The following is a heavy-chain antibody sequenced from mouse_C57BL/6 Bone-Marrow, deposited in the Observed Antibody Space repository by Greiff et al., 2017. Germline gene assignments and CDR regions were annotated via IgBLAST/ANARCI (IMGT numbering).Heavy chain of an antibody. CDR3: ARGTTVVSDWYFDV. D-gene: IGHD1-1*01. Sequence: EVQLQESGPGLVKPSQSLSLTCSVTGYSITSGYYWNWIRQFPGNKLEWMGYISYDGSNKYNPSLKNRISITRDTSKNQFFLKLNSVTTEDTATYYCARGTTVVSDWYFDVWGTGTTVTVSS. CDR1: GYSITSGYY. CDR2: ISYDGSN. J-gene: IGHJ1*03. V-gene: IGHV3-6*01.